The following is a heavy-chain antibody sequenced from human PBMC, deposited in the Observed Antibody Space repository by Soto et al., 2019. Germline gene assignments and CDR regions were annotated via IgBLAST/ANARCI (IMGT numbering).Heavy chain of an antibody. V-gene: IGHV3-48*02. CDR3: ARDQDIVVAPGAYGMDV. Sequence: GGSLRLSCAASGFIFRSYSLNWVRQVPGKGLEWLSYISSSSRITYYADSVKGRFTVSRDNAKNSLYLQMNSLRDEDTAVYYCARDQDIVVAPGAYGMDVWGQGTTVTVSS. D-gene: IGHD2-2*01. J-gene: IGHJ6*02. CDR2: ISSSSRIT. CDR1: GFIFRSYS.